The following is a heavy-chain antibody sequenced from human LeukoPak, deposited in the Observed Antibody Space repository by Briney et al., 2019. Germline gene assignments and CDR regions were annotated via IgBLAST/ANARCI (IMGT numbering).Heavy chain of an antibody. CDR1: GFTFSSFG. D-gene: IGHD5/OR15-5a*01. V-gene: IGHV3-23*01. CDR3: TRQPTTLDGSKFMSTDH. Sequence: GGSLRLSCAASGFTFSSFGMSWVRQAPGKGLEWVSAISGSGGSTYSADSVKGRFTISRDNSKNTLYLQMSSLRAEDTAVYYCTRQPTTLDGSKFMSTDHWGQGTQITVSS. CDR2: ISGSGGST. J-gene: IGHJ4*02.